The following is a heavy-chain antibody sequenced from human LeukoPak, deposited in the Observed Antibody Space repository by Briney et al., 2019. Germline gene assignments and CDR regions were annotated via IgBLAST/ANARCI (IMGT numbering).Heavy chain of an antibody. D-gene: IGHD2-2*01. J-gene: IGHJ6*02. CDR1: GGSISSYS. CDR2: IYYSGST. V-gene: IGHV4-59*01. CDR3: ARALRVPAANFYYYYYGMDV. Sequence: PSGTLSLTCTVSGGSISSYSWSWIRQPPGKGLEWIGYIYYSGSTNYNPSLKSRVTISVDTPKNQLSLKLSSVTAADTAVYYCARALRVPAANFYYYYYGMDVWGQGTTVTVSS.